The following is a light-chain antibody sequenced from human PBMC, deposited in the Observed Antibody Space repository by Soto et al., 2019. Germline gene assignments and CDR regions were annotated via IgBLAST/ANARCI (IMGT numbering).Light chain of an antibody. CDR2: DVF. CDR1: SSDVGASNY. CDR3: CSYAGGNSLV. J-gene: IGLJ2*01. V-gene: IGLV2-8*01. Sequence: QSVLTQPPSASGSPGQSVTISCTGTSSDVGASNYVSWYQQHPGKAPKLMIYDVFKRPSGVPERFSGSKSGNTASLTVSGLQTEDEADYYCCSYAGGNSLVFGGGTKLTVL.